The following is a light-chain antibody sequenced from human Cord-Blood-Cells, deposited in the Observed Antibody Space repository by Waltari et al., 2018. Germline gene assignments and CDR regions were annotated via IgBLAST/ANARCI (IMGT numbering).Light chain of an antibody. Sequence: ELVMTQSPPTLSVSPGERATLSGRASQSVSSNLAWYQQKPGQAPRLLIYGASTRATGIPARFSGSGSGTEFTLTISSLQSEDFAVYYCQQYNNWSTFGPGTKVDIK. V-gene: IGKV3-15*01. CDR1: QSVSSN. CDR2: GAS. J-gene: IGKJ3*01. CDR3: QQYNNWST.